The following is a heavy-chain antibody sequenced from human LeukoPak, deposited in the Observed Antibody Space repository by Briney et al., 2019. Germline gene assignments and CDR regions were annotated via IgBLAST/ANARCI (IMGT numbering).Heavy chain of an antibody. D-gene: IGHD3-10*01. CDR3: ARAVGGDGSGSL. J-gene: IGHJ4*02. V-gene: IGHV4-59*01. CDR2: IYYRVTS. CDR1: GDSISTYY. Sequence: SETLSLTCTVSGDSISTYYWSWIRQPPGKGLEWIGYIYYRVTSDYNPSLKSRVTMSVDMSTRQISLKLSSVTAADTAVHYCARAVGGDGSGSLWGPGTLVTVSS.